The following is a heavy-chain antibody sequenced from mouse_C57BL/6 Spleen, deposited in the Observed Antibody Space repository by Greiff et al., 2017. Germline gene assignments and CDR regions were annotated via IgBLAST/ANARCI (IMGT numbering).Heavy chain of an antibody. Sequence: VKLMESGAELAKPGASVKLSCKASGYTFTSYWMHWVKQRPGQGLEWIGFINPSSGYTKYNQKFKDKATLTADKSSSTAYMQLSSLTYEDSAVYYCARGYYDYDEGMDYWGQGTSGTVSS. CDR2: INPSSGYT. D-gene: IGHD2-4*01. V-gene: IGHV1-7*01. J-gene: IGHJ4*01. CDR1: GYTFTSYW. CDR3: ARGYYDYDEGMDY.